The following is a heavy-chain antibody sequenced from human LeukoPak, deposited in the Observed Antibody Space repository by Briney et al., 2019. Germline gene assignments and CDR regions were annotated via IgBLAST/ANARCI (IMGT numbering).Heavy chain of an antibody. V-gene: IGHV1-18*01. CDR1: GYTFTNHG. CDR3: ERAGETVIPLVLDH. CDR2: ISAYNGKT. D-gene: IGHD3-10*01. J-gene: IGHJ2*01. Sequence: GPVKVSCKAAGYTFTNHGFSWVRQASGEGPEWMGWISAYNGKTYYAQKLQGKVTMTTPTSTSTAYMELRNMRSDDTAVYYCERAGETVIPLVLDHWGRGTLLTVSS.